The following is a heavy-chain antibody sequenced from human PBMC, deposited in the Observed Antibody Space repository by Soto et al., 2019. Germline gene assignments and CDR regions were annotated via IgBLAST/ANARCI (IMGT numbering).Heavy chain of an antibody. V-gene: IGHV4-34*01. Sequence: PSETVSLTCVVSGGSLSDYFWSWIRQPPGMALEWIGEINHLGSINYNPSLKSRVTMSVDTSKNQFSLTLNSVTAADTATYYCARGGISHWAYFYYMDVWDRGTTVTVSS. CDR1: GGSLSDYF. CDR3: ARGGISHWAYFYYMDV. J-gene: IGHJ6*03. D-gene: IGHD2-21*01. CDR2: INHLGSI.